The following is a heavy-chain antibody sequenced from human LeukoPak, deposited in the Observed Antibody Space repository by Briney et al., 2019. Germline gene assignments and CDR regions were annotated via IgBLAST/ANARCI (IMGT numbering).Heavy chain of an antibody. CDR2: INPSGGST. J-gene: IGHJ5*02. CDR3: ARVSESGYCSSTSCRTHNWFDP. D-gene: IGHD2-2*01. Sequence: ASVKVSCKASGYTFTSYYMHWVRQAPGQGLEWMGIINPSGGSTSYAQKFQGRVTMTRDTSTSTVYMELSSLRSEDTAVYYCARVSESGYCSSTSCRTHNWFDPWGQGTLVTVSS. V-gene: IGHV1-46*01. CDR1: GYTFTSYY.